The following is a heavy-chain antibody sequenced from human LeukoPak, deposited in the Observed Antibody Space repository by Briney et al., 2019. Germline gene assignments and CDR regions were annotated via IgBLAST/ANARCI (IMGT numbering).Heavy chain of an antibody. D-gene: IGHD3-22*01. Sequence: SETLSLTCTVSGGSISSYYWSWIRQPPGKGLEWIGYIYYSGSTNYNPSLKSRVTISVDTSKNQFTLKLSSVTAADTAVYYCARVQPYYYDSSGYYETSTYYFDYWGQGTLVTVSS. CDR3: ARVQPYYYDSSGYYETSTYYFDY. J-gene: IGHJ4*02. CDR1: GGSISSYY. V-gene: IGHV4-59*01. CDR2: IYYSGST.